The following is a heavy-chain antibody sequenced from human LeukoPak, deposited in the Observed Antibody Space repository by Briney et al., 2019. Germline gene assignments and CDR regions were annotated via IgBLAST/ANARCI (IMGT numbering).Heavy chain of an antibody. CDR1: GFTFSDYY. J-gene: IGHJ4*02. CDR3: ARDPYSSSWFDY. V-gene: IGHV3-11*01. Sequence: PGGSLRLSCAASGFTFSDYYMSWIRQAPGKGLEWVSYISSSGSTIYYADSVKGRFTISRDNAKNSLYLQMNSLRAEDTAAYYCARDPYSSSWFDYWGQGTLVTVSS. D-gene: IGHD6-13*01. CDR2: ISSSGSTI.